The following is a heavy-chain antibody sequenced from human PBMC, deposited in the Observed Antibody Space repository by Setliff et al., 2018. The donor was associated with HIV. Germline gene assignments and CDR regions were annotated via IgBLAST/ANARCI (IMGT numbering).Heavy chain of an antibody. Sequence: PGGSLCLSCAASGFSISSYAMHWVRQAPGKGLEWVAVISYDGSNKYYADSVKCRFTISRDNSKNTLYLQMNSLRGEDTAVYDCARDSLWRGIQLCPLYDFDYWGQGTLVTVSS. CDR1: GFSISSYA. V-gene: IGHV3-30*04. J-gene: IGHJ4*02. CDR2: ISYDGSNK. D-gene: IGHD5-18*01. CDR3: ARDSLWRGIQLCPLYDFDY.